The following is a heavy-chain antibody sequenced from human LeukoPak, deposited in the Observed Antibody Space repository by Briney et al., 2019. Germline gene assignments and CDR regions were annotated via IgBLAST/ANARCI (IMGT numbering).Heavy chain of an antibody. J-gene: IGHJ6*03. CDR3: ARHVGGEPRGYSGYDYLYYYMDV. CDR2: IYYSGST. CDR1: GGSISSSSYY. V-gene: IGHV4-39*01. Sequence: AETLSLTCTVSGGSISSSSYYWGWIRQPPGKGLEWIGSIYYSGSTYYNPSLKSRVTISVDTSKNQFSLKLSSVTAADTAVYYCARHVGGEPRGYSGYDYLYYYMDVWGKGTTVTVSS. D-gene: IGHD5-12*01.